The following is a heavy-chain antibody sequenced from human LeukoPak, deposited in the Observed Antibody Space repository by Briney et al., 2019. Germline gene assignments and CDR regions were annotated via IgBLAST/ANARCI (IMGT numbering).Heavy chain of an antibody. CDR3: AREVPGYSGYDSTIDY. D-gene: IGHD5-12*01. CDR2: IYTSGST. J-gene: IGHJ4*02. V-gene: IGHV4-4*07. Sequence: SETLSLTCTVSGGSTSSYYWSWIRQPAGKGLEWIGRIYTSGSTNYNPSLKSRVTMSVDTSKNQFSLKLSSVTAADTAVYYCAREVPGYSGYDSTIDYWGQGTLVTVSS. CDR1: GGSTSSYY.